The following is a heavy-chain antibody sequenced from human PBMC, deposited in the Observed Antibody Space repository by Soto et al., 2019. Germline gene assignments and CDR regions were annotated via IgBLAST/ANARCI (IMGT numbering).Heavy chain of an antibody. CDR1: GYSFSSYW. D-gene: IGHD4-4*01. CDR3: ARHMGNYNNYNWFDP. CDR2: IYPGDSNT. J-gene: IGHJ5*02. Sequence: GESLKISCKASGYSFSSYWIGWVRQMPGKGLEWMGIIYPGDSNTRYSPSFQGQVTISADKSISTAYLQWSGLKASDTAIYYCARHMGNYNNYNWFDPWGQGTLVTVSS. V-gene: IGHV5-51*01.